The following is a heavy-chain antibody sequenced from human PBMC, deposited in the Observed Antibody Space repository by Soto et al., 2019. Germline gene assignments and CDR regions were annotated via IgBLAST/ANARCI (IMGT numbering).Heavy chain of an antibody. CDR1: GFTFVNYA. V-gene: IGHV3-30*04. D-gene: IGHD5-12*01. Sequence: QVQLVESGGGVVQPGGSLRLSCAVSGFTFVNYAVHWVRQAPGKGLEWVAVMSNDGGDQYYTDSVKGRFIISRDSSQNILYLQLSNVRPEDTALYYCAREGSGYDTRFDYRGQGTLVTVSS. J-gene: IGHJ4*02. CDR2: MSNDGGDQ. CDR3: AREGSGYDTRFDY.